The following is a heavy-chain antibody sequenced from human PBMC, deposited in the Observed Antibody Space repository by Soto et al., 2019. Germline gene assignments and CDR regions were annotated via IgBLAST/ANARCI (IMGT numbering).Heavy chain of an antibody. CDR3: AKGDYYGSGSYRLRDYYYYMDV. D-gene: IGHD3-10*01. J-gene: IGHJ6*03. CDR1: GFTFSSYA. V-gene: IGHV3-23*01. Sequence: GGSLRLSCAASGFTFSSYAMSWVRQAPGKGLEWVSAISGSGGSTYYADSVKGRFTISRDNSKNTLYLQMNSLRAEDTAVYYCAKGDYYGSGSYRLRDYYYYMDVWGKGTTVTVSS. CDR2: ISGSGGST.